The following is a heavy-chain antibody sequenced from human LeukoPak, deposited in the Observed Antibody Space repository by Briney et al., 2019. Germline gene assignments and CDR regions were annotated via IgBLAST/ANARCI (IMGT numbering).Heavy chain of an antibody. Sequence: PGGSLRLSCAASGFTFSSYIMNWVRQAPGKGLEWVSSISSSSSYIYCADSVKGRFTISRDNAKNSLYLQMNSLRAEDTVVYYCARDAYDILTGYQDYYFDYWGQGTLVTVSS. CDR1: GFTFSSYI. D-gene: IGHD3-9*01. CDR2: ISSSSSYI. V-gene: IGHV3-21*01. J-gene: IGHJ4*02. CDR3: ARDAYDILTGYQDYYFDY.